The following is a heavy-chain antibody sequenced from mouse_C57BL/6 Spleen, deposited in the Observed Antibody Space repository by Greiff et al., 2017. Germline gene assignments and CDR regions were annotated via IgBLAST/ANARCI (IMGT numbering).Heavy chain of an antibody. V-gene: IGHV1-52*01. CDR1: GYTFTSYW. Sequence: VQLQQPGAELVRPGSSVKLSCKASGYTFTSYWMHWVKQRPIQGLEWIGNIDPSDSDTHYNQKFKDKATLTVDKSSSTAYMQLSSLTSEDSAVYYCARESSSYVGWYFDVWGTGTTVTVSS. CDR3: ARESSSYVGWYFDV. CDR2: IDPSDSDT. D-gene: IGHD1-1*01. J-gene: IGHJ1*03.